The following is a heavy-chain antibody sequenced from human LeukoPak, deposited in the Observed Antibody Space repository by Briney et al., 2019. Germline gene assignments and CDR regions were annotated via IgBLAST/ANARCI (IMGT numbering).Heavy chain of an antibody. CDR2: ISSSSSTI. CDR3: AKDWVSYSKDFDY. CDR1: GFTFSSYS. V-gene: IGHV3-48*01. J-gene: IGHJ4*02. D-gene: IGHD4-11*01. Sequence: PGGSLRLSCAASGFTFSSYSMNWVRQAPGKGLEWVSYISSSSSTIYYADSVKGRFTISRDNTKNSLYLQMNSLRAEDTAVYYCAKDWVSYSKDFDYWGQGTLVTVSS.